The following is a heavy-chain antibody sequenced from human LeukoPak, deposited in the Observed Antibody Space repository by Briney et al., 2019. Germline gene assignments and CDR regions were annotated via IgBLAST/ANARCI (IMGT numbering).Heavy chain of an antibody. J-gene: IGHJ5*02. CDR3: ARDSWMVRGVIITGNWFDP. Sequence: SETLSLTCTVSGYSISSGYYWGWIRQPPGKGLERIGSIYYSGIPYYNPSLKNRVTISVDTSKNQFSLKLSSVTAADTAVYYCARDSWMVRGVIITGNWFDPWGQGTLVTVSS. CDR1: GYSISSGYY. V-gene: IGHV4-38-2*02. CDR2: IYYSGIP. D-gene: IGHD3-10*01.